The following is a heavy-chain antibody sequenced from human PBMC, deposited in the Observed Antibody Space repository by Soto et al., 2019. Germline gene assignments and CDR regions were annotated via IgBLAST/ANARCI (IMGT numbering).Heavy chain of an antibody. CDR1: GGTFSSYA. CDR3: AREVGATTGSWFDP. D-gene: IGHD1-26*01. CDR2: IIPIFGTA. Sequence: ASVKVSCKASGGTFSSYAINWVRQAPGQGLEWMGGIIPIFGTANYAQKFQGRVTITADESTSTAYMELSSLRSEDTAVYYCAREVGATTGSWFDPWGQRTLVTVSS. J-gene: IGHJ5*02. V-gene: IGHV1-69*13.